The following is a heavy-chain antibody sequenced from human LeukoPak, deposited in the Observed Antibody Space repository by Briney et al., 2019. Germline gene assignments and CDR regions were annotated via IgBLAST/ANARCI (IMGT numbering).Heavy chain of an antibody. CDR3: ARGPLRFLEWFDY. Sequence: GGSLSLSCAATGFTFSSYGMHWVRQASGKGLEWVAVKSDDGSNKYYADSVKGRFTISRDNSKNTLYLQMNSLRAEDTVVYYCARGPLRFLEWFDYWGQGTLVTVSS. V-gene: IGHV3-30*03. D-gene: IGHD3-3*01. CDR1: GFTFSSYG. CDR2: KSDDGSNK. J-gene: IGHJ4*02.